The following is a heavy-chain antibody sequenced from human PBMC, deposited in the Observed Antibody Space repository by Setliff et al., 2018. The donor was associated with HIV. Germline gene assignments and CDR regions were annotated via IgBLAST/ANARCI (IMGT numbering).Heavy chain of an antibody. D-gene: IGHD3-22*01. CDR2: IYYSWST. Sequence: PSETLSLTCTVSGGSISSHYWSCIRQPPGKGLEWIVSIYYSWSTNYNPSLKSRVTISVDTSKNQFSLKLSSVTAADTAVYYCARDLGGGRSGYYYDRTIDYWGQGTLVTVSS. CDR3: ARDLGGGRSGYYYDRTIDY. V-gene: IGHV4-59*11. J-gene: IGHJ4*02. CDR1: GGSISSHY.